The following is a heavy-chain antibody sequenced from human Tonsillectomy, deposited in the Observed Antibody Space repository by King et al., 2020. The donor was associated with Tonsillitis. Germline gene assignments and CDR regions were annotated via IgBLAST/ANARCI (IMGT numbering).Heavy chain of an antibody. J-gene: IGHJ4*02. CDR1: GGSISSSSHY. CDR2: IYYSGST. CDR3: ARSLASGWYVG. Sequence: QLQESGPGLVKPSETLSLTCTVSGGSISSSSHYWGWIRQPPGKGLEWIGSIYYSGSTYYNPSLKSRVTISVDTSKNQFSLKLSSVTAADTAVYYCARSLASGWYVGWGQGTLVTVSS. D-gene: IGHD6-19*01. V-gene: IGHV4-39*01.